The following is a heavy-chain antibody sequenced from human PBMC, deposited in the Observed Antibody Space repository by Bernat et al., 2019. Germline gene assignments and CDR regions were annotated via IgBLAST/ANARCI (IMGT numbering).Heavy chain of an antibody. CDR1: FTSYG. V-gene: IGHV1-18*01. Sequence: FTSYGISWVRQAPGQGLEWMGWISAYNGNTDYAQTLQVRVTMPTGTSTSTAYMELRSLRSEETAVDYFARARIAVAGVYYYDGMDVWG. D-gene: IGHD6-19*01. CDR2: ISAYNGNT. CDR3: ARARIAVAGVYYYDGMDV. J-gene: IGHJ6*01.